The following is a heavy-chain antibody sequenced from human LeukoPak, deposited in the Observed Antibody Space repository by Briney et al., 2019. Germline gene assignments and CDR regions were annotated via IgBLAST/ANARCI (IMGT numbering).Heavy chain of an antibody. D-gene: IGHD3-16*01. V-gene: IGHV1-69*13. J-gene: IGHJ5*02. Sequence: ASVKVPCKASGDTFSNYAINWVRQNPGQGFEWMGGIIPLFRTANYAQKFQGRVTITADESASTAYMELNSLRSEDTAVYYCARVRLSAAALSWFDPWGQGTLVTVSS. CDR3: ARVRLSAAALSWFDP. CDR1: GDTFSNYA. CDR2: IIPLFRTA.